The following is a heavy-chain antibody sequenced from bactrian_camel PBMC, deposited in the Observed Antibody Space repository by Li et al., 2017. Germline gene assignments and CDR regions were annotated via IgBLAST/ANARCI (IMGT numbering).Heavy chain of an antibody. J-gene: IGHJ4*01. CDR3: AARPPCAYGSGSRFLRTPEFYNY. D-gene: IGHD6*01. CDR1: GYTASTNC. Sequence: VQLVESGGGSVQAGGSLRLSCEGSGYTASTNCVAWFRQAPGYEREAVASITSGGYSTYYIDSVKGRFIISTDSSKNTWYLQMNSLKSEDTAMYYCAARPPCAYGSGSRFLRTPEFYNYWGQGTQVTVS. V-gene: IGHV3S1*01. CDR2: ITSGGYST.